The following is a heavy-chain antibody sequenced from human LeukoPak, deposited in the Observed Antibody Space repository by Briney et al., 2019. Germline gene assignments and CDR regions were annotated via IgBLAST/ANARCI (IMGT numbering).Heavy chain of an antibody. D-gene: IGHD6-13*01. CDR1: GFPFTAYC. CDR3: ARSLPYGTTWYGPSDF. J-gene: IGHJ4*01. CDR2: IRQDGDTK. Sequence: GGSLRLSCAASGFPFTAYCMTWVRQAPGKGLEWVANIRQDGDTKYYADSVKGRFTISRDNAMNSLYLQMNSLRAEDTAIYYCARSLPYGTTWYGPSDFWGQGTLVTVSS. V-gene: IGHV3-7*03.